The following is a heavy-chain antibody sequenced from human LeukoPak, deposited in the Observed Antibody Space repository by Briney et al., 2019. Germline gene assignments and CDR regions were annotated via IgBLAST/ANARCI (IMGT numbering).Heavy chain of an antibody. V-gene: IGHV3-23*01. CDR2: IALNDDDT. Sequence: GRSLRLSCAVSGFFFAGYGMTWLRQAPGKGLEWVSGIALNDDDTDYADSVRGRFTISRDNFQSSLYLQMNSLRAEDTAVYYCARLILTGVLTRGYFDSWGQGTLVTVSS. CDR1: GFFFAGYG. CDR3: ARLILTGVLTRGYFDS. J-gene: IGHJ4*02. D-gene: IGHD3-9*01.